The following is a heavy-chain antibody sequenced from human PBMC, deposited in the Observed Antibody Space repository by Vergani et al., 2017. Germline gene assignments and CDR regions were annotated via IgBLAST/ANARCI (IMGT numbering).Heavy chain of an antibody. CDR2: ISGSGGST. D-gene: IGHD3-22*01. CDR1: GFTFSSYA. V-gene: IGHV3-23*01. J-gene: IGHJ4*02. Sequence: EVQLLESGGGLVQPGGSLRLSCAASGFTFSSYAMSWVRPAPGKGLEWVSAISGSGGSTYYADSVKGRFTISRDNSKNTLYLQTNSLRAEDTAVYYCAKTDGYDSSGYPYYFDYWGQGTLVTVSS. CDR3: AKTDGYDSSGYPYYFDY.